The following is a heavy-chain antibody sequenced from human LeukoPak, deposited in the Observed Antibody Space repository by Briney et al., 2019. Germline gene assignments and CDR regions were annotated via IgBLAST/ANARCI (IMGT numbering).Heavy chain of an antibody. CDR1: CDSISSCDYY. Sequence: PSETLSLTCTVSCDSISSCDYYWSWIRQPPGKGLEWIGYIYYSGSTYYNPSLKSRVTISVDTSKNQFSLKLSSVTAADTAVYYCARNAGSGYYGPDNWFDPWGQGTLVTVSS. D-gene: IGHD3-22*01. J-gene: IGHJ5*02. V-gene: IGHV4-30-4*01. CDR3: ARNAGSGYYGPDNWFDP. CDR2: IYYSGST.